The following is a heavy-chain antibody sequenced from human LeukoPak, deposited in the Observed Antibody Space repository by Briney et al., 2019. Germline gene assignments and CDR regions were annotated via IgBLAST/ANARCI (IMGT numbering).Heavy chain of an antibody. J-gene: IGHJ4*02. Sequence: GGSLRLSCAASGFTYSSYWMTWVRQAPGKGPEWVANIKQDGSQKYYVDSLKARFTISRDNAKNSLYLQMNSLRAEDTAVYYCAKELDYGGNSADYWGQGTLVTVSS. V-gene: IGHV3-7*05. CDR1: GFTYSSYW. CDR2: IKQDGSQK. D-gene: IGHD4-23*01. CDR3: AKELDYGGNSADY.